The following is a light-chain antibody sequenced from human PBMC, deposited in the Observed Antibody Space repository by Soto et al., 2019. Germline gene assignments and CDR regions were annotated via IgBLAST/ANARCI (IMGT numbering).Light chain of an antibody. V-gene: IGKV3-15*01. Sequence: ILMTQSPATLSVSPGESAILSCRASQSISINLAWYQQKPGQAPRLRIYATSNRATGVPARFSGSGSGTDFTLTISRQEHEDFAVYYCQQYGSSGTFGQGTKVDI. CDR2: ATS. CDR3: QQYGSSGT. CDR1: QSISIN. J-gene: IGKJ1*01.